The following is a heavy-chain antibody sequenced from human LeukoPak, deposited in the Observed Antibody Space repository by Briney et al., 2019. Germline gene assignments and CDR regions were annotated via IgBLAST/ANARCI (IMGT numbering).Heavy chain of an antibody. V-gene: IGHV3-53*01. J-gene: IGHJ4*02. CDR2: IYSGGST. D-gene: IGHD2/OR15-2a*01. Sequence: GGSLRLSCAASGFTVSSNYMSWVRQAPGKGLEWVSVIYSGGSTYYADSVKGRFTISRDNSKNTLYLQMNSLRAEDTAVYYCARVFYGHEGGWYFDYWGQGTLVTVSS. CDR3: ARVFYGHEGGWYFDY. CDR1: GFTVSSNY.